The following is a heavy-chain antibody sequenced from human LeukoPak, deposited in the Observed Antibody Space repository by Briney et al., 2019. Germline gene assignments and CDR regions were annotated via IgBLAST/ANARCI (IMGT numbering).Heavy chain of an antibody. V-gene: IGHV3-49*04. J-gene: IGHJ4*02. CDR3: TRVGIAIIGSDPVDY. CDR2: VKSKRYGGAA. D-gene: IGHD2-21*01. Sequence: GGSLSPPFTGPGFTLVDYAMSWVGQPPGKGREWEGFVKSKRYGGAADSAKSVTGRSTIFREDSNSIAYLQMNSLQTEDTAMYYCTRVGIAIIGSDPVDYWGQGTLVTVSS. CDR1: GFTLVDYA.